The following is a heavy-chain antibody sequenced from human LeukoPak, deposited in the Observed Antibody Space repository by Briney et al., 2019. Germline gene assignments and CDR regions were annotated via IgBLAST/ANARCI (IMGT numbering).Heavy chain of an antibody. V-gene: IGHV1-3*01. D-gene: IGHD1-26*01. CDR3: ARGGIVGAFF. Sequence: GGSLRLSCTASKFTFSNYGMHWVRQAPGQRLEWMGWINAGNGNTKYSQKFQGRVTITRDTSASTAYMELSSLRSEDTAVYYCARGGIVGAFFWGQGTLVTVSS. CDR1: KFTFSNYG. CDR2: INAGNGNT. J-gene: IGHJ4*02.